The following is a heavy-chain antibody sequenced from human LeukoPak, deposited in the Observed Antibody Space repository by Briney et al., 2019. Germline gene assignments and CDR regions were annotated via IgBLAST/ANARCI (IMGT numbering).Heavy chain of an antibody. CDR3: ASDTLEMATMTENYYYYYYMDV. J-gene: IGHJ6*03. CDR1: GGTFSSYA. V-gene: IGHV1-69*05. Sequence: GASVKVSCKASGGTFSSYAISWVRQAPGQGLEWMGGIIPIFGTANYAQKFQGRVTITTDESTSTAYMELSSLRSEDTAVYYCASDTLEMATMTENYYYYYYMDVWGKGTTVTVSS. CDR2: IIPIFGTA. D-gene: IGHD5-24*01.